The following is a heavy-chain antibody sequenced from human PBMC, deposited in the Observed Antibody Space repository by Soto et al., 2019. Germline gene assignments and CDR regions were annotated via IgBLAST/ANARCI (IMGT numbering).Heavy chain of an antibody. CDR2: IYHSGST. V-gene: IGHV4-4*02. CDR1: GGSISSSNW. Sequence: SETLSLTCAVSGGSISSSNWWSWVRQPPGKGLEWIGEIYHSGSTSYNPSLKSRVTISVDKSKNQFSLKLSSVTAADTAVYYCAREAYSSGFIYFDYWGQGTLVTVSS. CDR3: AREAYSSGFIYFDY. D-gene: IGHD6-19*01. J-gene: IGHJ4*02.